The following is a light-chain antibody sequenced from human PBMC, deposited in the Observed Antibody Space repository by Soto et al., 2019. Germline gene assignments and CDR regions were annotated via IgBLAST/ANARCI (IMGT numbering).Light chain of an antibody. CDR1: SSDVGGHKY. Sequence: QSALTQPRSVSGSPGQSVTISCTGTSSDVGGHKYVSWYQHHPGKAPKLMIYDVTKRPSGVPDRFSGSKSGYTASLTISGLQAEDEADYYCCSYGGSYNLVFGGGTKVTVL. CDR2: DVT. CDR3: CSYGGSYNLV. V-gene: IGLV2-11*01. J-gene: IGLJ2*01.